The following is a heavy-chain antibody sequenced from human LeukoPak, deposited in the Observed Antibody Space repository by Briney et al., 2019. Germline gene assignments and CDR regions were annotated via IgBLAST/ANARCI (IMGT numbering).Heavy chain of an antibody. D-gene: IGHD4-11*01. CDR2: IYYSGST. J-gene: IGHJ3*02. CDR3: ARDGTVTTVPAFDI. Sequence: PSETLSLTCTVSGGSISSYHWSWIRQPPGKGLEWIGYIYYSGSTNYNPSLKSRVTISVDTSKNQFSLKLSSVTAADTAVYYCARDGTVTTVPAFDIWGQGTMVTVSS. V-gene: IGHV4-59*01. CDR1: GGSISSYH.